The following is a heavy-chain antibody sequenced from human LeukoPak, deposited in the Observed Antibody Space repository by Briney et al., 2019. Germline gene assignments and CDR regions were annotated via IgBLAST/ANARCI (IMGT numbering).Heavy chain of an antibody. CDR3: ARDLDYGDPRRGGDY. CDR2: INPSGGST. Sequence: EASVKVSCKASGGTFSSYAISWVRQTPGQGLEWMGIINPSGGSTSYAQKFQGRVTMTRDTSTSTVYMELSSLRSEDTAVYYCARDLDYGDPRRGGDYWGQGTLVTVSS. V-gene: IGHV1-46*01. CDR1: GGTFSSYA. D-gene: IGHD4-17*01. J-gene: IGHJ4*02.